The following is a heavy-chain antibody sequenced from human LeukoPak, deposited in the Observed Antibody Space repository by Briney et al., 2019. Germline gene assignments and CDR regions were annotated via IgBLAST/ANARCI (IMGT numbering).Heavy chain of an antibody. CDR2: INHSGST. CDR1: GGSFSGYY. V-gene: IGHV4-34*01. CDR3: AGAGRGVILV. D-gene: IGHD3-10*01. J-gene: IGHJ4*02. Sequence: PSETLSLTCAVYGGSFSGYYWSWIRQPPGKGLEWIGEINHSGSTNYNPSLKSRVTISVDTSKNQFSLKLSSVTAADTAVYYCAGAGRGVILVWGQGTLVTVSS.